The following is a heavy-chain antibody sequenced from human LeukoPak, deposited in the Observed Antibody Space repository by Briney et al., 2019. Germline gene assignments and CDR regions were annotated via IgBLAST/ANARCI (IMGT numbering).Heavy chain of an antibody. J-gene: IGHJ4*02. D-gene: IGHD3-10*01. V-gene: IGHV3-11*01. CDR2: MSSSGSSI. CDR1: GFTFSDYY. CDR3: ARDSGSYLLTDN. Sequence: GGSLRLSCAASGFTFSDYYMSWIRQAPGKGLEWVSYMSSSGSSIYYADSVKGRFTISRDNANNSLYLQMDSLRAEDTAVYYCARDSGSYLLTDNWGQGTLVTVSS.